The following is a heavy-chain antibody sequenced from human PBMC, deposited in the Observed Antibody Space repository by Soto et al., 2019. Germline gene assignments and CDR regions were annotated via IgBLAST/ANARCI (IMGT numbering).Heavy chain of an antibody. D-gene: IGHD2-2*01. Sequence: GESLKISCKGSGYSFTSYWIGWVRQMPGKGLEWMGIIYPGDSDTRYSPSFQGQVTISADKSISTAYLQWSSLKASDTAMYYCARNLIVVVPAATADFYIWGQRTMVTVSS. CDR3: ARNLIVVVPAATADFYI. CDR1: GYSFTSYW. CDR2: IYPGDSDT. V-gene: IGHV5-51*01. J-gene: IGHJ1*01.